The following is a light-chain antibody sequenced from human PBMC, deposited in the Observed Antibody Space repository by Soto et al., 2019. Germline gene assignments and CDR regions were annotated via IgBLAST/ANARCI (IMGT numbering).Light chain of an antibody. J-gene: IGKJ2*01. V-gene: IGKV3-20*01. CDR1: QSVRSGY. CDR2: GAS. CDR3: QQYGGSLTYT. Sequence: EIVLTQSPGTLSLSPGERATLSCRASQSVRSGYLAWYQQKPGQAPRLLIYGASSSATVIPDRYSGSGSGTDFTLTISRLEPEDFAVYYCQQYGGSLTYTFGEGTKLEI.